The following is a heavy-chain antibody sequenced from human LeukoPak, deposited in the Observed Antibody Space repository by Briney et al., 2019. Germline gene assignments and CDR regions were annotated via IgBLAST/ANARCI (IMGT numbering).Heavy chain of an antibody. CDR3: AKEGYGGTSDAFDI. Sequence: PGGCLRLSCATSGFTVGTYEMDWVRQAPGKGLEWVSYIRRSGSINYTGSMTGRLTLSRDNGKHSLYLQMNSLRAEDTAIYYCAKEGYGGTSDAFDIWGQGTMVTVSS. CDR1: GFTVGTYE. J-gene: IGHJ3*02. V-gene: IGHV3-48*03. D-gene: IGHD4-23*01. CDR2: IRRSGSI.